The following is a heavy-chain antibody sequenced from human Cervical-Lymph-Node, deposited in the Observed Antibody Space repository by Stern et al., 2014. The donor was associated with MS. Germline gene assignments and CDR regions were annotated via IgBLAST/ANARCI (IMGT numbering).Heavy chain of an antibody. Sequence: QVQLQESGPGLVKPSQTLSLTCTVSGGSISSGGYYWSWIRQYPGKGLEWIGYIYYSGSTYYNPSLKSRVTISVDTSKNQFSLKLSSVTAADTAVYYCARGRDGYKSHFDYWGQGTLVTVSS. CDR3: ARGRDGYKSHFDY. CDR1: GGSISSGGYY. J-gene: IGHJ4*02. D-gene: IGHD5-24*01. CDR2: IYYSGST. V-gene: IGHV4-31*03.